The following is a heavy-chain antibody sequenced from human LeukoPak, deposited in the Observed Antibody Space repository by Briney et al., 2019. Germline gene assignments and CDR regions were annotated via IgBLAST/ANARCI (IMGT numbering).Heavy chain of an antibody. CDR2: IIPILGIT. D-gene: IGHD6-13*01. CDR3: AKGRGYRTDS. CDR1: GGTFSYYA. Sequence: SVKVSCKASGGTFSYYAISWVRQAPGQGLEWMGRIIPILGITNYAQKFQGRVTITADKSTSTAYMELSSLRAEDTAVYYCAKGRGYRTDSWGQGTLVTVSS. V-gene: IGHV1-69*04. J-gene: IGHJ4*02.